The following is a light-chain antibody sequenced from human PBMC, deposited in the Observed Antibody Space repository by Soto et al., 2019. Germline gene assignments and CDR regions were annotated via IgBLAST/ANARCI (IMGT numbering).Light chain of an antibody. CDR1: QPNGTS. CDR3: LQGYNTFWT. CDR2: SAS. V-gene: IGKV1-39*01. J-gene: IGKJ1*01. Sequence: DIQMTQSPSSLSASVGDSVTVTCRASQPNGTSLHWYQQRAGKAPKVLISSASRLQSGVSSRFSGSGSGTHFTLTISSLRPEDSATYYCLQGYNTFWTFGQGTKVEIK.